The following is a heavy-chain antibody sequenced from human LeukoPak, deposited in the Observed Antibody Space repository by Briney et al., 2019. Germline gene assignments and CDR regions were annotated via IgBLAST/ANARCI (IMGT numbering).Heavy chain of an antibody. CDR3: ARGPVVLRYFDDPDYLDY. Sequence: GGSLRLSCAASGFTFSSYRMHWVRQAPGKGLVWVSRINSDGSSTSYADSVKGRFTISRHNAKNTLYLQMNSLRAEDTAVYYCARGPVVLRYFDDPDYLDYWGQGTLVTVSS. CDR1: GFTFSSYR. CDR2: INSDGSST. V-gene: IGHV3-74*01. J-gene: IGHJ4*02. D-gene: IGHD3-9*01.